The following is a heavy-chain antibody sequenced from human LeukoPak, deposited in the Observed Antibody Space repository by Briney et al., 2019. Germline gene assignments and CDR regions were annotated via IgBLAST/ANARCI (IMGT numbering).Heavy chain of an antibody. J-gene: IGHJ6*02. V-gene: IGHV4-31*03. CDR1: GGSISSGGYY. Sequence: PSETLSLTCTVSGGSISSGGYYWSWIRQHPGKGLEWIGYIYYSGSTYYNPSLKSRVTISVDTSKNQFSLKLSSVTAADTAVYYCARRERRTIRGMDVWGQGTTVTVSS. CDR2: IYYSGST. D-gene: IGHD1-7*01. CDR3: ARRERRTIRGMDV.